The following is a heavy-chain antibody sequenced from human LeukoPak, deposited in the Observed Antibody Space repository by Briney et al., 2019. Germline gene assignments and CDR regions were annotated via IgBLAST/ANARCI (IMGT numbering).Heavy chain of an antibody. CDR3: AIVLPLHTAMVFYGQYDISFDY. CDR2: FDPEDGET. J-gene: IGHJ4*02. Sequence: ASVKVSCKVSGYTLTELSMHWVRPAPGKGLEWMGGFDPEDGETIYAQKFQGRVTMTEDTSTDTAYTELSSLRSEDTAVYYCAIVLPLHTAMVFYGQYDISFDYWGQGTLVTVSS. CDR1: GYTLTELS. D-gene: IGHD5-18*01. V-gene: IGHV1-24*01.